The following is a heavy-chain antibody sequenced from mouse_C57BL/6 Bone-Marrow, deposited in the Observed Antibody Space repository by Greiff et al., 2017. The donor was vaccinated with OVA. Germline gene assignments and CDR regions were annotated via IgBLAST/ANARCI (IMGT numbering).Heavy chain of an antibody. V-gene: IGHV5-9-1*02. D-gene: IGHD2-3*01. J-gene: IGHJ3*01. CDR3: TREIYDGAWFAY. CDR1: GFTFSSYA. CDR2: ISSGGDYI. Sequence: EVQRVESGAGLVKPGGSLKLSCAASGFTFSSYAMSWVRQTPEKRLEWVAYISSGGDYIYYADTVKGRFTISRDNARNTLYLQMSSLKSEDTAMYYCTREIYDGAWFAYWGQGTLVTVSA.